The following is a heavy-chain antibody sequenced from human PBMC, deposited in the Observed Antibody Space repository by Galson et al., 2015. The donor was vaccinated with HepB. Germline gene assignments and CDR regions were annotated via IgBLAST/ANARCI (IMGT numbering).Heavy chain of an antibody. CDR2: IIPILGVA. V-gene: IGHV1-69*04. J-gene: IGHJ5*02. D-gene: IGHD2-15*01. CDR1: GGTFSSYA. CDR3: ARAPSTAFLGRWFDP. Sequence: SVKVSCKASGGTFSSYAISWVRQAPGQGLEWMGRIIPILGVAKYAQNFQGRVTITADMSTSTAYMELSSLRSDDTAVYYCARAPSTAFLGRWFDPWGQGTLVTVSS.